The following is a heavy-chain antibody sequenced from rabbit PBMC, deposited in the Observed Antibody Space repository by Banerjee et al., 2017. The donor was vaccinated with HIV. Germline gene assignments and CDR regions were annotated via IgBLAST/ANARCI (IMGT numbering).Heavy chain of an antibody. J-gene: IGHJ4*01. CDR3: ARGYAGNSDFTPYFNL. V-gene: IGHV1S43*01. D-gene: IGHD8-1*01. CDR1: GFDFSTYW. Sequence: QEQLVESGGGLVQPGGSLTLTCKASGFDFSTYWMCWVRQAPGKGLELIGCIYAGKGSTWYASWVNGRFTISRSTSLSTVDLKMTSLTAADTATYFCARGYAGNSDFTPYFNLWGQGTLVTVS. CDR2: IYAGKGST.